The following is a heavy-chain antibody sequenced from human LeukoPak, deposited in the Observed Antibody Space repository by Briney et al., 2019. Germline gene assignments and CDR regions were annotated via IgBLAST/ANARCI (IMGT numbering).Heavy chain of an antibody. D-gene: IGHD2-21*01. CDR1: GFTFSSYW. Sequence: AGGSLRLSCAASGFTFSSYWMSWVRQAPGKGLEWVAKIKQDGSEKYYVDSVKGRFTISRDNAKNSLYLQMNSLRVEDTAVYYCARGNIWWRDAFDIWGQGTMVTVSS. CDR2: IKQDGSEK. CDR3: ARGNIWWRDAFDI. V-gene: IGHV3-7*01. J-gene: IGHJ3*02.